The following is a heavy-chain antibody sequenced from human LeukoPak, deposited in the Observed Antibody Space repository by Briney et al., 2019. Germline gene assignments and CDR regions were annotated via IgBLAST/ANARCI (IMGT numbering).Heavy chain of an antibody. CDR2: INPSGGST. J-gene: IGHJ4*02. Sequence: ASVKVSCKASGYTFTGYYMHWVRQAPGQGLEWMRIINPSGGSTSYAQKFQGRVTMTRDTSTSTVYMELSSLRSEDTAVYYCARTLGTPGYYFDYWGQGTLVTVSS. V-gene: IGHV1-46*01. CDR3: ARTLGTPGYYFDY. D-gene: IGHD3-3*02. CDR1: GYTFTGYY.